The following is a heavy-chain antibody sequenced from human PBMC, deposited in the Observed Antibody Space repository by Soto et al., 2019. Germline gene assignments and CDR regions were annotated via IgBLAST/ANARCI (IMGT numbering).Heavy chain of an antibody. J-gene: IGHJ5*02. D-gene: IGHD3-22*01. CDR2: IIPIFGTA. V-gene: IGHV1-69*06. Sequence: SVKVSCKASGGTFSSYAISWVRQAPGQGLEWMGGIIPIFGTANYAQKFQGRVTITADKSTSTAYMELSSLRSEDTAVYYCASNYYDSSGWFDPRGEGTAVTIPS. CDR3: ASNYYDSSGWFDP. CDR1: GGTFSSYA.